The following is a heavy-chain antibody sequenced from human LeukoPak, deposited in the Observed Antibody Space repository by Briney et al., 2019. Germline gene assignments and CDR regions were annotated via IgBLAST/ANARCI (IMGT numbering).Heavy chain of an antibody. D-gene: IGHD1-1*01. CDR3: ARLQLGFRG. V-gene: IGHV3-48*03. CDR1: GFTFSSYE. J-gene: IGHJ4*02. Sequence: GGSLRLSCAASGFTFSSYEMNWVRQAPGKGLEWVSYISSSGDTVYYADSVKGRFTISRDYAKNSLFLQMNSLRGEDTAVYYCARLQLGFRGWGQGTLVTVSS. CDR2: ISSSGDTV.